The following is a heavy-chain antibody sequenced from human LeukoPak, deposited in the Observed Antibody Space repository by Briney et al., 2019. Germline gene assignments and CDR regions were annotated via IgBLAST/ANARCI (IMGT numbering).Heavy chain of an antibody. CDR2: ISSSGSTI. Sequence: GGSLRLSCAASGFTFSSYEVNWVRQAPGKGLEWVSYISSSGSTIYYADSVKGRFTISRDHAKNSLYLQMNSLRAEDTAVYFCASSPNWNEAEYYFEHWGRGTLVIVAS. J-gene: IGHJ4*02. D-gene: IGHD1-1*01. V-gene: IGHV3-48*03. CDR1: GFTFSSYE. CDR3: ASSPNWNEAEYYFEH.